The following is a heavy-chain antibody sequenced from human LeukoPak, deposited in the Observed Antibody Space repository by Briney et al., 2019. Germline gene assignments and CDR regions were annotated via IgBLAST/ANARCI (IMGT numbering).Heavy chain of an antibody. V-gene: IGHV4-38-2*02. Sequence: SETLSLTCTVSGGSISNYYWSWIRQPPGKGLEWIGSIYHSGSTYYNPSLKSRVTISVDTSKNQFSLKLSSVTAADTAVYYCARDIAARPGYWGQGTLVTVSS. CDR2: IYHSGST. D-gene: IGHD6-6*01. CDR1: GGSISNYY. CDR3: ARDIAARPGY. J-gene: IGHJ4*02.